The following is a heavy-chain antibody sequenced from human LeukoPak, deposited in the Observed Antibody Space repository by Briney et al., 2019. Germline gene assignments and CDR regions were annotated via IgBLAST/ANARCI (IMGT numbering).Heavy chain of an antibody. CDR2: ISGSGTST. V-gene: IGHV3-23*01. D-gene: IGHD6-19*01. Sequence: GGSLRLSCAASGFTFTSYAMSWVRQAPGKGLYWVSGISGSGTSTYYADSVKGRFTISRDNSKNTLYLQMESLRAEDTAVYYCAKGTREQWLAFDHWGQGTLVTVSS. CDR3: AKGTREQWLAFDH. CDR1: GFTFTSYA. J-gene: IGHJ4*02.